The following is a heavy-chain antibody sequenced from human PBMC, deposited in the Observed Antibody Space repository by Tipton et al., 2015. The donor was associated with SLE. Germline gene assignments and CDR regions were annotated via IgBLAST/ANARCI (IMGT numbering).Heavy chain of an antibody. V-gene: IGHV4-39*07. J-gene: IGHJ5*02. CDR2: IYYSGST. Sequence: TLSLTCTVSGGSISSSSYYWGWIRQPPGKGLEWIGSIYYSGSTNYNPSLKSRVTISVDTSKNQFSLKLSSVTAADTALYYCARGKGWFDPWGQGTLVTVSS. CDR3: ARGKGWFDP. CDR1: GGSISSSSYY.